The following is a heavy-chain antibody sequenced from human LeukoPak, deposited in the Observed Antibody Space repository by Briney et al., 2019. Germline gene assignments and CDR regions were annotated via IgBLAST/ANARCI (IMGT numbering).Heavy chain of an antibody. Sequence: GGSLRLSCKTSGFNFDDYAMHWVRQAPGKGLEWVSGITWNSGRIGYADSVKGRFTISKDNSKNTLYLQMSSLRGEDTAVYYCVKERSGWSKYYFDYWGQGTLVTVSS. D-gene: IGHD6-19*01. CDR2: ITWNSGRI. CDR3: VKERSGWSKYYFDY. V-gene: IGHV3-9*01. J-gene: IGHJ4*02. CDR1: GFNFDDYA.